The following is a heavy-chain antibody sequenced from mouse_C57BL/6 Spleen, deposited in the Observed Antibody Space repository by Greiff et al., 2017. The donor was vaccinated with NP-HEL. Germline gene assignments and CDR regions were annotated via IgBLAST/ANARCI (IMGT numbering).Heavy chain of an antibody. V-gene: IGHV1-54*01. D-gene: IGHD1-1*01. Sequence: VKVVESGAELVRPGTSVKVSCKASGYAFTNYLIEWVKQRPGQGLEWIGVINPGSGGTNYNEKFKGKATLTADKSSSTAYMQLSSLTSEDSAVYFCARKTTVVPGAMDYWGQGTSVTVSS. CDR2: INPGSGGT. J-gene: IGHJ4*01. CDR1: GYAFTNYL. CDR3: ARKTTVVPGAMDY.